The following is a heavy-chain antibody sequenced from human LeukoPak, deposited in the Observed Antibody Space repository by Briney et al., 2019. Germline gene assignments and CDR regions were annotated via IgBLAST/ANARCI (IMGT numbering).Heavy chain of an antibody. CDR3: ARGMSYDILTGLFD. J-gene: IGHJ4*02. CDR1: GFPFSSYW. V-gene: IGHV3-30*03. CDR2: ISYDGSNK. D-gene: IGHD3-9*01. Sequence: GRSLRLSCTASGFPFSSYWMTWVRQAPGKGLEWVAVISYDGSNKYYADSVKGRFTISRDNSKNTLYLQMNSLRAEDTAVYYCARGMSYDILTGLFDWGQGTLVTVSS.